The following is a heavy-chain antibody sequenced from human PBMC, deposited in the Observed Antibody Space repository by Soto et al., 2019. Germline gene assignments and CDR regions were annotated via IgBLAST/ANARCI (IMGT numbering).Heavy chain of an antibody. Sequence: SGGSLRLSCPASGFTFSSYSMNWVRQAPGKGLEWVSSISSSSSYIYYADSVKGRFTISRDNAKNSLYLQMNSLRAEDTAVYYCAREYGSGWAMNFDYWGQGTMVTVSS. J-gene: IGHJ4*02. CDR1: GFTFSSYS. D-gene: IGHD6-19*01. CDR2: ISSSSSYI. CDR3: AREYGSGWAMNFDY. V-gene: IGHV3-21*01.